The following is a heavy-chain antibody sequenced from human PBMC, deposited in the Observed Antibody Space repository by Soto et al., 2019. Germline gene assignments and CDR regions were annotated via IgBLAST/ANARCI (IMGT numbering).Heavy chain of an antibody. V-gene: IGHV1-18*04. CDR3: ARDPATAYSSSSFDY. CDR2: ISAYDGNT. CDR1: GYTFTTYG. Sequence: ASVKVSCKASGYTFTTYGITWLRQAPGQGLEWMGWISAYDGNTNYAQKLQGRVSMTTDPSTNTAYMELRSLRSDDTAVYYCARDPATAYSSSSFDYWGQGTLVTVSS. D-gene: IGHD6-6*01. J-gene: IGHJ4*02.